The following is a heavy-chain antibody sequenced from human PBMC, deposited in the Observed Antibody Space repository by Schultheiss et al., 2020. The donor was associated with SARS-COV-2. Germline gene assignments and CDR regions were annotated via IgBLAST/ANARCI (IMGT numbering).Heavy chain of an antibody. CDR2: IYYSGST. J-gene: IGHJ4*02. Sequence: SETLSLTCTVSGGSVSSGSYYWSWIRQPPGKGLEWIGYIYYSGSTNYNPSLKSRVTISVDTSKNQFSLKLSSVTAADTAVYYCARDRGGYCSGGSCYSGHFDYWGQGTLVTVSS. CDR1: GGSVSSGSYY. CDR3: ARDRGGYCSGGSCYSGHFDY. V-gene: IGHV4-61*01. D-gene: IGHD2-15*01.